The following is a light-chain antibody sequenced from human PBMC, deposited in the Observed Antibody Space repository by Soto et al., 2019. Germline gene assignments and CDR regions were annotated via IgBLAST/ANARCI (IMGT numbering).Light chain of an antibody. Sequence: DIQMTQSPSTLSASVGDRVSITCRASQRVNTCLAWYQQKPGKAPTLLIYDASSLQSGVPSRFSGSGSGTEFTLTISSLQPEDFATYYCQQYQIDWTCGQGTKVDIK. J-gene: IGKJ1*01. CDR1: QRVNTC. CDR2: DAS. CDR3: QQYQIDWT. V-gene: IGKV1-5*01.